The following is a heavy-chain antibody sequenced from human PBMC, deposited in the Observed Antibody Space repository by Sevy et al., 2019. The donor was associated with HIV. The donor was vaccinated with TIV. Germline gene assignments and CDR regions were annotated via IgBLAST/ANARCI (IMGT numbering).Heavy chain of an antibody. Sequence: GGSLRLSCAASGFIFSGSAMHWVRQPSGKGLEWVGRIRSEPNSYATAYSESVKGRFTISRDDSKNTAYLQMNSLKTDDTAVYDCVSSTWDYYYHGMDVWGQGTTVTVSS. J-gene: IGHJ6*02. D-gene: IGHD2-2*01. CDR3: VSSTWDYYYHGMDV. CDR1: GFIFSGSA. CDR2: IRSEPNSYAT. V-gene: IGHV3-73*01.